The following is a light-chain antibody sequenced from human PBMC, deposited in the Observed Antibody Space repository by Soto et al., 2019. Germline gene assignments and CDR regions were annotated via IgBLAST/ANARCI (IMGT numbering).Light chain of an antibody. J-gene: IGLJ1*01. CDR1: SSDVGAYNF. CDR2: DVS. CDR3: SSYTTTSTYV. Sequence: QSVLTQPASVSGSPGQSIAISCTGTSSDVGAYNFVSWYQQLPGKAPQLIIFDVSDRPSGVSNRFSGSKSGNTASLTISGLQAEDEADYYCSSYTTTSTYVFGTGTKVTVL. V-gene: IGLV2-14*03.